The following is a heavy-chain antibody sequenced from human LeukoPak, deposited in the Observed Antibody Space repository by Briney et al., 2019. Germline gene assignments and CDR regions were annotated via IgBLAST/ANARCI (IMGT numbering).Heavy chain of an antibody. CDR3: AKSYSGKYNDAFGI. CDR2: IPGSGGNT. V-gene: IGHV3-23*01. D-gene: IGHD5-18*01. CDR1: EFTLRKSL. J-gene: IGHJ3*02. Sequence: GGSLRLSCTPSEFTLRKSLIDSVLQAPGKGLEWVSGIPGSGGNTYYADSVRGRFTISRDNSKNTLYLQMNSLRAEDTAVYYCAKSYSGKYNDAFGIWGQGTMVTVSS.